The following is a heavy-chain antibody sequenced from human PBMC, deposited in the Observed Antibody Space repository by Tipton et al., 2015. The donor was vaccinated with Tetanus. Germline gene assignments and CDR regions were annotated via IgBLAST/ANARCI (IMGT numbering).Heavy chain of an antibody. CDR2: INHNGNTI. Sequence: SLRLSCAASGFIFSDYEMVWVRQAPGKGLEWVSFINHNGNTIFYGDSVRGRFTISRDNAKNSLYLHMNSLRDEDTAIYYCARRKDLDAWGQGTPVTVSS. CDR3: ARRKDLDA. V-gene: IGHV3-48*03. D-gene: IGHD2-15*01. CDR1: GFIFSDYE. J-gene: IGHJ6*02.